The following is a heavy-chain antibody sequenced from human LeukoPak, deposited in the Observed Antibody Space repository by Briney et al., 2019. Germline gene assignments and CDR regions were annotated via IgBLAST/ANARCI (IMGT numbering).Heavy chain of an antibody. CDR2: IKQDGSEK. CDR3: ARERIGSYDYVWGSYRRLPYFDY. CDR1: GFTFSSYW. J-gene: IGHJ4*02. D-gene: IGHD3-16*02. V-gene: IGHV3-7*01. Sequence: GGSLRLSCAASGFTFSSYWMSWVRQAPGKGLEWVANIKQDGSEKYYVDSVKGRFTISRDNAKNSLYLQMNSLRAEDTAVYYCARERIGSYDYVWGSYRRLPYFDYWGQGTLVTVSS.